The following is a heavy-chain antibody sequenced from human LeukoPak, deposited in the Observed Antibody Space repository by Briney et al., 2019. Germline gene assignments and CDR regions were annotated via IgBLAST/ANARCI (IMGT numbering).Heavy chain of an antibody. CDR2: INPNSGGT. D-gene: IGHD2-2*02. J-gene: IGHJ6*02. CDR1: GYTFTGYY. Sequence: ASVKVSCKASGYTFTGYYMPWVRQAPGQGLEWMGWINPNSGGTNYAQKFQGRVTMTRDTSISTAYMELSRLRSDDTAVYYCARDQGGTHQLLYWPSGMDVWGQGTTVTVSS. V-gene: IGHV1-2*02. CDR3: ARDQGGTHQLLYWPSGMDV.